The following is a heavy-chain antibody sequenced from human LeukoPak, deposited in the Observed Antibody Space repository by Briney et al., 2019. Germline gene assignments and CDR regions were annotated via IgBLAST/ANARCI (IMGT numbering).Heavy chain of an antibody. CDR1: GGSLSSYY. V-gene: IGHV4-59*01. CDR3: ARGGGSSWFPPAFDI. Sequence: SETLSLTCTVSGGSLSSYYWSWIRQPPGKGLEWIGYIYYSGSTNYNPSLKSRVTISVDTSKNQFSLKLSSVTAADTAVYYCARGGGSSWFPPAFDIWGQGTMVTVSS. J-gene: IGHJ3*02. CDR2: IYYSGST. D-gene: IGHD6-13*01.